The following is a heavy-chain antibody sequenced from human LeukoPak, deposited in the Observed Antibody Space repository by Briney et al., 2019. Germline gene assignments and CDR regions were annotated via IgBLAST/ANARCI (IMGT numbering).Heavy chain of an antibody. CDR2: IYSGGST. CDR3: AKDSGGSYYLTPADY. CDR1: GFTVSSNY. Sequence: GGSLRLSCAASGFTVSSNYMSWVRQAPGKGLEWVSVIYSGGSTYYADSVKGRFTISRDNSKNTLYLQMNSLRAEDTAVYYCAKDSGGSYYLTPADYWGQGTLVTVSS. J-gene: IGHJ4*02. D-gene: IGHD1-26*01. V-gene: IGHV3-66*01.